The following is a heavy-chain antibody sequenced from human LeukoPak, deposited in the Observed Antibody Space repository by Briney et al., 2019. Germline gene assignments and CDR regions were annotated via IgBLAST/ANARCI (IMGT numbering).Heavy chain of an antibody. CDR2: ISYDGSNK. CDR3: ARDPGSSWPYWYFDL. CDR1: GFTFSSYA. D-gene: IGHD6-13*01. V-gene: IGHV3-30*14. J-gene: IGHJ2*01. Sequence: PGGSLRLSCAASGFTFSSYATHWIRQAPGKGLEWVAVISYDGSNKYYADSVKGRFTISRDNSKNTLYLQMNSLRAEDTAVYYCARDPGSSWPYWYFDLWGRGTLVTVSS.